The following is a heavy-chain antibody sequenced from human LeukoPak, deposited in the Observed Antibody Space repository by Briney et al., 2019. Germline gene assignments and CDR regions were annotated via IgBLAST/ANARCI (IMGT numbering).Heavy chain of an antibody. CDR2: ISAYNGNT. J-gene: IGHJ5*02. CDR1: GYTFTSYA. V-gene: IGHV1-18*01. D-gene: IGHD6-13*01. CDR3: AREGSSSWINWFDP. Sequence: ASVKVSCKASGYTFTSYAISWVRQAPGQGLEWMGWISAYNGNTNYAQKLQGRVTMTTDTSTSTAYMELRSLRSDDTAVYYCAREGSSSWINWFDPWGQGTQVTVSS.